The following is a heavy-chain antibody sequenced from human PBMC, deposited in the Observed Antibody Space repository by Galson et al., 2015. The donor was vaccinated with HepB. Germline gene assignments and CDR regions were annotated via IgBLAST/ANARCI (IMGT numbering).Heavy chain of an antibody. V-gene: IGHV1-3*01. CDR1: GYTFTSYA. J-gene: IGHJ6*02. D-gene: IGHD3-10*01. Sequence: SVKVSCKASGYTFTSYAMHWVRQAPGQRLEWMGWINAGNGNTKYSQKFQGRVTITRDTSASTAYMELSSLRSEDTAVYYCARGFKGVVRGVTKGESYYYGMDVWGQGTTVTVSS. CDR3: ARGFKGVVRGVTKGESYYYGMDV. CDR2: INAGNGNT.